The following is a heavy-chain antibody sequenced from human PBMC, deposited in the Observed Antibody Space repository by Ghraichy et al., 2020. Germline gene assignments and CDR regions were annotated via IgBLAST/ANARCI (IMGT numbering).Heavy chain of an antibody. CDR3: TRYDYIWGSYRSNAFDI. CDR2: IRSKAYGGTT. D-gene: IGHD3-16*02. V-gene: IGHV3-49*04. J-gene: IGHJ3*02. CDR1: GFTFGDYA. Sequence: GESLNISCTASGFTFGDYAMSWVRQAPGKGLEWVGFIRSKAYGGTTEYAASVKGRFTISRDDSKSIAYLQMNSLKTEDTAVYYCTRYDYIWGSYRSNAFDIWGQGTMVTVSS.